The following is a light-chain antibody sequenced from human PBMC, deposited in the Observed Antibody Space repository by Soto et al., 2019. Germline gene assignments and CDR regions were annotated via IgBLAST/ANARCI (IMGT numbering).Light chain of an antibody. V-gene: IGKV3-15*01. CDR3: QQYNNLQT. CDR2: GAS. CDR1: QSVSSN. J-gene: IGKJ1*01. Sequence: EIVMTQSPATLSVSPGERATLSCRASQSVSSNLAWYQQKPGQAPRLLIYGASTRATGIPARFSGSGSGTEFTLTISSLQSEDFAVYYCQQYNNLQTFGQGT.